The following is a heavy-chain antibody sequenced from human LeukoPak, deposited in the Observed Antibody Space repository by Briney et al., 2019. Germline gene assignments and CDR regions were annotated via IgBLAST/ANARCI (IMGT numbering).Heavy chain of an antibody. D-gene: IGHD2-15*01. J-gene: IGHJ4*02. CDR2: ISSNGGST. V-gene: IGHV3-64D*06. CDR3: VKPRPPGYCSGGNCYGYPGYYSDS. Sequence: GGSLRLSCSASGFTFSSYVMHWVRQAPGKGLEYVSAISSNGGSTYYADSVKGRFTISRDNSKNTLYLQMSSLRAEDTAVYYCVKPRPPGYCSGGNCYGYPGYYSDSWGQGTLVTVSS. CDR1: GFTFSSYV.